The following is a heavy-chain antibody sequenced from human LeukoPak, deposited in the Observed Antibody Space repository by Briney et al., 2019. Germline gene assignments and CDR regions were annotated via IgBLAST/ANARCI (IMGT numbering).Heavy chain of an antibody. CDR1: GFTFSSYE. V-gene: IGHV3-48*03. D-gene: IGHD3-22*01. Sequence: GGSLRLSCAASGFTFSSYEMNWDRQAPGKGLEWVSYISSSGSTIYYADSVKGRFTISRDNAKNSLYLQMNSLRAEDTAVYYCARLPLYDSSGYYPFGDWGQGTLVTVSS. CDR2: ISSSGSTI. CDR3: ARLPLYDSSGYYPFGD. J-gene: IGHJ4*02.